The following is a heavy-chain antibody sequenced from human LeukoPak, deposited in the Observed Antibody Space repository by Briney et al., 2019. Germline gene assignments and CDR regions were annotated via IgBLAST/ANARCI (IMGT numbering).Heavy chain of an antibody. D-gene: IGHD6-19*01. CDR3: AREWLVTPLSAFDI. J-gene: IGHJ3*02. Sequence: GGSLRLSCAASGFTFSSYWMHWVRQAPGKGLVWVSRINSDGSSTSYADSVKGRFTISRDNAKNTLFLQMNSLRAEDTAVYYCAREWLVTPLSAFDIWGQGTMVTVSS. CDR2: INSDGSST. CDR1: GFTFSSYW. V-gene: IGHV3-74*01.